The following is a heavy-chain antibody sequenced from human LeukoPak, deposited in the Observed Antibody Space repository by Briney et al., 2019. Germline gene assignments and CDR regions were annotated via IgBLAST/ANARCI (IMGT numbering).Heavy chain of an antibody. D-gene: IGHD2-8*01. CDR3: ARQPPTGNCANGLCYTGTFDY. CDR2: IYPGDSDT. Sequence: GESLKISCKASGYSFTGYWIGWVRQMPGKGLEWMGIIYPGDSDTRYSPSFQGQVSISADKSFSTAYLQWSSLKASDTAMYYCARQPPTGNCANGLCYTGTFDYWGQGTLVTVSS. J-gene: IGHJ4*02. V-gene: IGHV5-51*01. CDR1: GYSFTGYW.